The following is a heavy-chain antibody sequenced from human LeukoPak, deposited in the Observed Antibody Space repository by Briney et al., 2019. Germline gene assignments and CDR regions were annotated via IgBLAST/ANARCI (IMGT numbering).Heavy chain of an antibody. CDR3: ARDPYSGGYWACYYYYMDV. V-gene: IGHV3-21*01. CDR1: GFTFSNYN. D-gene: IGHD1-26*01. Sequence: GGSLRLSCEASGFTFSNYNMNWVRQAPGKGLEWISSITTSSSYIYYADSVKGRFTISRDNAKNSLYLQMNSLTADDTAIYYCARDPYSGGYWACYYYYMDVWGKGTTVTISS. J-gene: IGHJ6*03. CDR2: ITTSSSYI.